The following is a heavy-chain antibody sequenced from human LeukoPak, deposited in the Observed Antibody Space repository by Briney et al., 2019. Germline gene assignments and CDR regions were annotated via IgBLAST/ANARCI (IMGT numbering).Heavy chain of an antibody. Sequence: SETLSLTCTVSGGSISSGGYYWSWIRQHPGEGLEWIGYIYYSGSTYYNPSLKSRVTISVDTSKNRFSLKLSSVTAADTAVYYCARVLADLSEYYYDSSGYPYYFDYWGQGTLVAVSS. D-gene: IGHD3-22*01. CDR3: ARVLADLSEYYYDSSGYPYYFDY. CDR2: IYYSGST. CDR1: GGSISSGGYY. V-gene: IGHV4-31*03. J-gene: IGHJ4*02.